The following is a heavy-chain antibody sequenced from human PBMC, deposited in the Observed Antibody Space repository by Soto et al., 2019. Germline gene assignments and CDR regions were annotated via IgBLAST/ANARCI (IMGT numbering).Heavy chain of an antibody. V-gene: IGHV1-46*02. J-gene: IGHJ4*02. CDR1: GYNFNAYL. D-gene: IGHD3-3*01. Sequence: ASVKVSCKASGYNFNAYLMHWVRQAPGQGLEWLGRINPTVGSTHFAQKFVGRVAMTWDTSTGTVYLDLSDLRSDDTAVYYCARGPFKTSSFFFDYWGQGTLVTVS. CDR2: INPTVGST. CDR3: ARGPFKTSSFFFDY.